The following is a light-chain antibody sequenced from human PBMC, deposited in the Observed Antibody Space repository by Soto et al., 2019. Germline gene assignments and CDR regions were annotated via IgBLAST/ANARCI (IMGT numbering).Light chain of an antibody. Sequence: IRMTQSPSSLSASTGDRVTITCRASQGISKYLAWFQQKPGKVPKRLIYAASSLQSGVPARFSGSGSGTEFTLTISSLQPEDFGTYYCLQHTSYPWTFGQGTKVDIK. V-gene: IGKV1-17*03. J-gene: IGKJ1*01. CDR2: AAS. CDR1: QGISKY. CDR3: LQHTSYPWT.